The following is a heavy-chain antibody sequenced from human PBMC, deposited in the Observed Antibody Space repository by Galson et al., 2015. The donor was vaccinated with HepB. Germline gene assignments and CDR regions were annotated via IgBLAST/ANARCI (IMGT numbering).Heavy chain of an antibody. V-gene: IGHV1-2*06. J-gene: IGHJ4*02. D-gene: IGHD3-9*01. CDR1: GYTFTGYY. Sequence: SVKVSCKASGYTFTGYYMHWVRQAPGQGLEWMGRINPNSGGTNYAQKFQGRVTMTRDTSISTAYMELRSLRSDDTAVYYCARAPLARYDILTGYTFDYWGQGTLVTVSS. CDR2: INPNSGGT. CDR3: ARAPLARYDILTGYTFDY.